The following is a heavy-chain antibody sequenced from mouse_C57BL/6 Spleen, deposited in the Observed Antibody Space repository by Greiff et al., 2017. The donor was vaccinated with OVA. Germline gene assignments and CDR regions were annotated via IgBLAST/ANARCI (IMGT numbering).Heavy chain of an antibody. CDR1: GYTFTDYY. V-gene: IGHV1-76*01. CDR3: ASGDSGWFAY. J-gene: IGHJ3*01. D-gene: IGHD3-3*01. Sequence: VKLMESGAELVRPGASVKLSCKASGYTFTDYYINWVKQRPGQGLEWIARIYPGSGNTYYNEKFKGKATLTAEKSSSTAYMQLSSLTSEDSAVYFCASGDSGWFAYWGQGTLVTVSA. CDR2: IYPGSGNT.